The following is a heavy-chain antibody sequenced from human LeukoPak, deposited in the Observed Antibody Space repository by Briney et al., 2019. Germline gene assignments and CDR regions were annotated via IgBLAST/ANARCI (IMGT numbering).Heavy chain of an antibody. CDR3: ARRGSGSNWFDP. CDR2: IYHSGST. V-gene: IGHV4-38-2*02. J-gene: IGHJ5*02. CDR1: GYSISSGYY. D-gene: IGHD6-19*01. Sequence: SETLSLTCTVSGYSISSGYYWGWIRQPPGKGLEWIGSIYHSGSTYYNPSLKSRVTISVDTSKNQFSLKLSSVTAADTAVYYCARRGSGSNWFDPWGQGTLVTVSS.